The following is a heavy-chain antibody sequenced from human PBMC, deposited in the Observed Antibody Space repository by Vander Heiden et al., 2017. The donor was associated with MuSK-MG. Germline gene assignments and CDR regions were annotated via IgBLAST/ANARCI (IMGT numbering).Heavy chain of an antibody. Sequence: EVQLVESGGGLVQPGGSLRLSCADSGFTVSGNYMSWVRPAAGKGLEWVSGIYSDDTTCYADSVKGRFTISRDNSKNTLYLQMNSMRAEDTALYYGARDLGSGNWYYQWGQGTLVAVSS. D-gene: IGHD2-15*01. V-gene: IGHV3-66*01. CDR2: IYSDDTT. J-gene: IGHJ5*02. CDR3: ARDLGSGNWYYQ. CDR1: GFTVSGNY.